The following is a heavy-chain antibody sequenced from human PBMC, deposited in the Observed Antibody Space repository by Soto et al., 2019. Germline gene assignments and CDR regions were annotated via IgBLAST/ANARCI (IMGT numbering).Heavy chain of an antibody. Sequence: QVQLQQWGAGLLKPSETLSLTCAVYGGSFSGYYWNWIRQPPGKGLEWIGEINHSGSTNYNPSLKSRVTLSVDTSKNQFSLKLSSVTAADTAVYYCARGWGRIFDYWGPGILVTVSS. J-gene: IGHJ4*02. D-gene: IGHD7-27*01. CDR2: INHSGST. V-gene: IGHV4-34*01. CDR1: GGSFSGYY. CDR3: ARGWGRIFDY.